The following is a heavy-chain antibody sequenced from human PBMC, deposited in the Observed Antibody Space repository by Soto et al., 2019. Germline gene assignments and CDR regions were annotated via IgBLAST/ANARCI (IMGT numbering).Heavy chain of an antibody. J-gene: IGHJ4*02. V-gene: IGHV4-30-4*01. D-gene: IGHD2-15*01. CDR3: ARVARGFDFDY. Sequence: SETLSLTCTVSGGSISSYYWSWIRQPPGKGLEWIGYIYYSGSTYYNPSLKSRVTISVDTSKNQFSLKLSSVTAADTAVYYCARVARGFDFDYWGQGTLVTVSS. CDR1: GGSISSYY. CDR2: IYYSGST.